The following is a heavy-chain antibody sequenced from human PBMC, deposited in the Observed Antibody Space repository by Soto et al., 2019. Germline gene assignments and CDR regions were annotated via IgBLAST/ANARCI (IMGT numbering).Heavy chain of an antibody. CDR3: ARDRYCTNGVCYTGWFDP. CDR1: GYTFTSYD. D-gene: IGHD2-8*01. CDR2: INAGNGNT. J-gene: IGHJ5*02. V-gene: IGHV1-3*01. Sequence: QVQLVQSGAEVKKPGASVKVSCKASGYTFTSYDMHWVRQAPVQRREWMGWINAGNGNTKYSKKFQGRVTTTRDTSASTAYMELSILRSVVTAVYYCARDRYCTNGVCYTGWFDPWGQGTLVTVSS.